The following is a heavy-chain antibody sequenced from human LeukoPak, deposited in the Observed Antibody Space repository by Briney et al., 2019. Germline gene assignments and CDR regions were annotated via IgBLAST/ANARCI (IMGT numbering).Heavy chain of an antibody. CDR3: ARGQFPRDFDY. Sequence: GGSLRLSCAASGFTFSSYWMHRVRQAPGKGLVWVSRINSDGSTTNYADSVKGRFTISRDNAKNTLYLQMNSLRAEDTAVYYCARGQFPRDFDYWGQGTLVTVSS. CDR2: INSDGSTT. CDR1: GFTFSSYW. D-gene: IGHD6-19*01. J-gene: IGHJ4*02. V-gene: IGHV3-74*01.